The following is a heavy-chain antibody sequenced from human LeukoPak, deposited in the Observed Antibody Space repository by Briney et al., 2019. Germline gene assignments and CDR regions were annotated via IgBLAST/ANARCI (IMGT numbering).Heavy chain of an antibody. D-gene: IGHD3-22*01. V-gene: IGHV4-59*01. CDR3: ARSSEGRYYYDSSGYSYYYYYMDV. CDR2: IYYSGTT. CDR1: GGSISNY. Sequence: SETLSLTCTVSGGSISNYWSWIRQPPAKGLEWIGYIYYSGTTIYNPSLKRRVTISVDTCKNKFSLKLKSVTAADTAVYYCARSSEGRYYYDSSGYSYYYYYMDVWGKGTTGTISS. J-gene: IGHJ6*03.